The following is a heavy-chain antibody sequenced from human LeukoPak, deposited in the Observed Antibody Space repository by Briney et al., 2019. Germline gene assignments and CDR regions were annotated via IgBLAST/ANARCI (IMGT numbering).Heavy chain of an antibody. CDR2: MNPNSGNT. Sequence: ASVKVSCKASGYTFSSYDFNWVRQATGQGLEWMGWMNPNSGNTGYAQKFQGRVTITRSTSITTTYMELSSLRSEDTAVYYCARAYGSGTYFHPDYWGQGTLVTVSS. CDR1: GYTFSSYD. CDR3: ARAYGSGTYFHPDY. J-gene: IGHJ4*02. D-gene: IGHD3-10*01. V-gene: IGHV1-8*03.